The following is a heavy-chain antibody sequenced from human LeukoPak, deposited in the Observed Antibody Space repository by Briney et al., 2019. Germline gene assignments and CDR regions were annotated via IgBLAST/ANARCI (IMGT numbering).Heavy chain of an antibody. Sequence: GESLRLSCAASGFTFSSYSMNWVRQAPGKGLEWVSSISSSGDYIYYADSVKGRFTISRDNAKNSLLLQMNSLRAEDTAVYYCYATEGGHFDYWGQETLVTVSS. CDR3: YATEGGHFDY. CDR1: GFTFSSYS. CDR2: ISSSGDYI. V-gene: IGHV3-21*01. D-gene: IGHD2-8*01. J-gene: IGHJ4*02.